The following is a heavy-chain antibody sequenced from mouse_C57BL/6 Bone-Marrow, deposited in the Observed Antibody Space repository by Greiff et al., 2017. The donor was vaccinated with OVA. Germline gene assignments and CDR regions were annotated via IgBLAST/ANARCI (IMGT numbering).Heavy chain of an antibody. J-gene: IGHJ2*01. CDR3: ARHLGRGY. CDR1: GFTFSSYG. D-gene: IGHD4-1*01. Sequence: DVMLVESGGDLVKPGGSLKLSCAASGFTFSSYGMSWVRQTPDKRLEWVATISSGGSYTYYPDSVKGRFTISRDNAKNTLYLQMSSLKSEDTAMYYCARHLGRGYWGQGTTLTVSS. V-gene: IGHV5-6*02. CDR2: ISSGGSYT.